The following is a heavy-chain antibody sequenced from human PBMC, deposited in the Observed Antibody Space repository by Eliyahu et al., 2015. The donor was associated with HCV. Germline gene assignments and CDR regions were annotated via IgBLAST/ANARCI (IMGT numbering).Heavy chain of an antibody. CDR2: ISGSGGTT. Sequence: EVQLLESGGGLVQPGGSLXLSCAASGFTFSNYAMSWVRQTPGKGLEWVSAISGSGGTTYYADSVKGRFTISRDNSKNTFNVQMNSLRAEDTAVYYCAKVSREHVWGSYRYFDLWGRGTLVIVSS. D-gene: IGHD3-16*02. CDR1: GFTFSNYA. J-gene: IGHJ2*01. V-gene: IGHV3-23*01. CDR3: AKVSREHVWGSYRYFDL.